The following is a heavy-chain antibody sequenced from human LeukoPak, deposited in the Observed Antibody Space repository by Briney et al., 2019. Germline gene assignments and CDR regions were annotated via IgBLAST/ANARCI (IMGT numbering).Heavy chain of an antibody. CDR1: GFKFSDYW. CDR3: VRLAFHFDS. CDR2: IKYDGIDT. J-gene: IGHJ4*02. Sequence: GGSLRLSCAASGFKFSDYWMTWVRQAPGKGLEWVASIKYDGIDTYYVDSLRGRFTISRDDAKNSLYLQMNSLRAEDTAVYFCVRLAFHFDSWGQGIQVIVSS. V-gene: IGHV3-7*04.